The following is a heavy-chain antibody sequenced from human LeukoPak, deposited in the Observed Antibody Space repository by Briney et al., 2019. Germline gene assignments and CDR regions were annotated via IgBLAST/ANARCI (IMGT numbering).Heavy chain of an antibody. CDR2: IYYSGST. J-gene: IGHJ2*01. D-gene: IGHD3-3*01. CDR3: ARDSGYYLYWYFDL. CDR1: GGSISSGDYY. Sequence: SGTLSLTCAVSGGSISSGDYYWSWIRQPPGKGLEWIGYIYYSGSTYYNPSLKSRVTISVDTSKNQFSLKLSSVTAADTAVYYCARDSGYYLYWYFDLWGRGTLVTVSS. V-gene: IGHV4-30-4*01.